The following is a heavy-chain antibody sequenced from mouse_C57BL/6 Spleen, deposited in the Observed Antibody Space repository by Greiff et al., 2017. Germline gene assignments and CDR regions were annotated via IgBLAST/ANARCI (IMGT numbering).Heavy chain of an antibody. CDR2: IWWADDN. V-gene: IGHV8-8*01. CDR3: TRIPTTVVAGGY. Sequence: QVTLKVCGPGILQPSQTLSLTCSFSGFSLSTFGLGVGWIRQPSGKGLEWLAHIWWADDNHYNPAFTSRLTISKDTSKNQVFLMIANVDTADTATYYCTRIPTTVVAGGYWGLNATLSVSS. J-gene: IGHJ2*01. CDR1: GFSLSTFGLG. D-gene: IGHD1-1*01.